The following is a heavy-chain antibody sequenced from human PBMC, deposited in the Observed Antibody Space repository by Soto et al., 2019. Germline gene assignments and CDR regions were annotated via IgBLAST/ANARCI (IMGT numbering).Heavy chain of an antibody. CDR2: INGGNGNT. J-gene: IGHJ6*03. V-gene: IGHV1-3*01. CDR3: GVMLKGIAVVGTADMDV. Sequence: QVHLVQPGAEVKKPGASVKVSCKAPGYIFTAYVLHWVRQALGQRLESMGRINGGNGNTKHSQKFQDRVTTTKDISASTAYMELSSLRSKATAVYYCGVMLKGIAVVGTADMDVWGDGTTVTVSS. D-gene: IGHD6-19*01. CDR1: GYIFTAYV.